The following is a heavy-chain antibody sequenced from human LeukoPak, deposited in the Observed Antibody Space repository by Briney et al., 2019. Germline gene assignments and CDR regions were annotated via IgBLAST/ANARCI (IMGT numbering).Heavy chain of an antibody. D-gene: IGHD4-11*01. CDR3: ARGRSVTMFDY. J-gene: IGHJ4*02. V-gene: IGHV4-4*07. CDR2: IYTSGSP. Sequence: PSETLSLTCTVSGGSISSYYWSWIRQPAGKGLEWIGRIYTSGSPNYNPSLKSRVTMSVDTSKNQFSLKLRSMTAADTALYYCARGRSVTMFDYWGQGTLVTVSS. CDR1: GGSISSYY.